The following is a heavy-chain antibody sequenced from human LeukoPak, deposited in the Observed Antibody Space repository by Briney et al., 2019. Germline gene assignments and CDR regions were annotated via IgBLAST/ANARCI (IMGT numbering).Heavy chain of an antibody. CDR2: ISGSGGST. D-gene: IGHD2-21*01. CDR3: ARISGGDGYNSY. CDR1: GFTFSSYA. Sequence: PGGSLRLSCAASGFTFSSYAMSWVRQAPGKGLEWVSAISGSGGSTYYADSVKGRFTISRDNSKNTLYLQMNSRRAEDTAVYYCARISGGDGYNSYWGQGTLVTVSS. J-gene: IGHJ4*02. V-gene: IGHV3-23*01.